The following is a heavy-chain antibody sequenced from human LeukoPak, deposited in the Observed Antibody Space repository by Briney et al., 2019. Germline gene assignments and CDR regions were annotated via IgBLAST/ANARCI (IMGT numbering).Heavy chain of an antibody. D-gene: IGHD1-26*01. V-gene: IGHV3-21*01. J-gene: IGHJ4*02. CDR3: ARDRHSRVGASYFDY. Sequence: PGGSLRLSCAASGFTFSSYGMHWVRQAPGEGLEWVSAITGSGDGTYYADSVKGRFTISRDTAKNSVYLQMNSLRAEDTAVYYCARDRHSRVGASYFDYWSQGTLVTVSS. CDR1: GFTFSSYG. CDR2: ITGSGDGT.